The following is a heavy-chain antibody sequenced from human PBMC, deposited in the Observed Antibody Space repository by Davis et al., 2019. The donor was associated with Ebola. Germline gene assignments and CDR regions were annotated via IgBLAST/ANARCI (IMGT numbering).Heavy chain of an antibody. V-gene: IGHV5-51*01. CDR2: IYPGDSDT. D-gene: IGHD2-21*02. Sequence: GGSLRLSCQGSGYSFTSYWIGWVRQMPGKGLEWMGIIYPGDSDTRYSPSFQGQVTISADKSISTAYLQWSSLKASDTAMYYCARVHCGGDCYMYYFDYWGQGTLVTVSS. CDR3: ARVHCGGDCYMYYFDY. CDR1: GYSFTSYW. J-gene: IGHJ4*02.